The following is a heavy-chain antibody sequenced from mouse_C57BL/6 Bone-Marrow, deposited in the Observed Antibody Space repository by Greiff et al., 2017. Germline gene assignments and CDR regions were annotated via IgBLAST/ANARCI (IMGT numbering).Heavy chain of an antibody. V-gene: IGHV5-15*01. Sequence: DVMLVESGGGLVQPGGSLKLSCAASGFTFSDYGMAWVRQAPRKGPAWVAFISNLAYSIYYADTVTGRFTISRENAKNTLYLEMSSLRSEDTAMYYCARQDYGSSYDYAMDYWGQGTSVTVSS. CDR1: GFTFSDYG. D-gene: IGHD1-1*01. CDR2: ISNLAYSI. J-gene: IGHJ4*01. CDR3: ARQDYGSSYDYAMDY.